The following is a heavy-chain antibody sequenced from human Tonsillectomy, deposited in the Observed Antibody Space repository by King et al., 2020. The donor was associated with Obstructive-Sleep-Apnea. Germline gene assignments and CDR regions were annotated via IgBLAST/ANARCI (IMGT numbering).Heavy chain of an antibody. CDR1: GASISPYY. J-gene: IGHJ4*02. CDR2: VYNSEST. D-gene: IGHD3-3*01. CDR3: ARHSVDFLSGFDS. Sequence: QVQLLESGPGRVKPSETLSLTCTVSGASISPYYWSWIRQPPGKGLEWLGYVYNSESTNYNPSLESRVTISVDTSKNHFSLILNSVTAADTAVYYCARHSVDFLSGFDSWGQGTLVTVSS. V-gene: IGHV4-59*08.